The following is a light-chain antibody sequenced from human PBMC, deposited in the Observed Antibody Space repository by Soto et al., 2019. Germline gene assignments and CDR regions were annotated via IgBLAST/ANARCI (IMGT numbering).Light chain of an antibody. CDR2: DVS. J-gene: IGLJ2*01. V-gene: IGLV2-14*01. CDR3: SSYTSSSTVV. Sequence: QSALTQPASVSGSPGQSITISCTGTSSDVGGYNYVSWYQQHPGNAPKLMIPDVSNRPSGVSNRFSGSKSGNTASLTISGLQAEDEADYYCSSYTSSSTVVFGGGTKLTVL. CDR1: SSDVGGYNY.